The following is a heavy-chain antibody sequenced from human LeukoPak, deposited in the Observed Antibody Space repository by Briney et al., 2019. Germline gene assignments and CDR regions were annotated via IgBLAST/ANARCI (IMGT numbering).Heavy chain of an antibody. Sequence: GGSLRLSCAASGFSFTDYWVSWVRQAPGKGLEWVANIKSDESEKYYVDSVMGRFSFSRDNAKNSQYLQMNSLRVEDTAVYYCARLVVTGTGRYAYWGQGTLVTVSS. V-gene: IGHV3-7*01. CDR1: GFSFTDYW. D-gene: IGHD2-21*02. CDR2: IKSDESEK. CDR3: ARLVVTGTGRYAY. J-gene: IGHJ4*02.